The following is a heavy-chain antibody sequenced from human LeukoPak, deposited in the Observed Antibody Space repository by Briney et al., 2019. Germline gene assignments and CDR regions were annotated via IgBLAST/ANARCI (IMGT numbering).Heavy chain of an antibody. Sequence: PGGSLRLSCAASGFTFTNHAVSWVRQAPGKGLEWVSAEGSAGGTYYADSVKGRFSIARDNSKNTVYLQMNSLRNEDTAVYYCAREQEGATGDYYFDYWGQGTLVTVSS. J-gene: IGHJ4*02. CDR1: GFTFTNHA. D-gene: IGHD1-26*01. CDR2: EGSAGGT. V-gene: IGHV3-23*01. CDR3: AREQEGATGDYYFDY.